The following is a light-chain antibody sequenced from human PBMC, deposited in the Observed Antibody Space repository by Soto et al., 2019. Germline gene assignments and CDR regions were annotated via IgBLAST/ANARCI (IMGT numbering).Light chain of an antibody. V-gene: IGKV1-5*03. CDR1: QSISHW. CDR3: QQYITFPWT. CDR2: EAS. J-gene: IGKJ1*01. Sequence: DIQMTQSPSSVSASLGDIVTIXXRASQSISHWLAWYRQKAGKAPDIXIYEASSIESGVPSRFSGSGSGTDFTLTISGLQPDDFATYYCQQYITFPWTFGQGTKVDI.